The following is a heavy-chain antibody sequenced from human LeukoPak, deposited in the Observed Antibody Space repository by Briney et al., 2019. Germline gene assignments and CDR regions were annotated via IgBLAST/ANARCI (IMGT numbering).Heavy chain of an antibody. CDR2: IYYTGST. J-gene: IGHJ5*02. Sequence: PSETLSLTCTVSGDSISSSSYYWGWIRQPPGKGLEWIGSIYYTGSTYYNPSLKSRVTISVDTSKNQFSLKLTSVTAADTAVYYCARRNSGWSEGFDPWGQGTLVTVSS. CDR1: GDSISSSSYY. V-gene: IGHV4-39*01. CDR3: ARRNSGWSEGFDP. D-gene: IGHD6-19*01.